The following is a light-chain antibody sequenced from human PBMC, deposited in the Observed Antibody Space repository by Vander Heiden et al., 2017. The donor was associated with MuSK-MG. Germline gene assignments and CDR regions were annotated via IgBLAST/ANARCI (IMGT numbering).Light chain of an antibody. J-gene: IGKJ4*01. Sequence: PGERATLSCRASQSVSSSYLAWYQQKPGQAPRLLIYGASSRATGIPDRFSGSGSGTDFTLTISRLEPEDFAVYYCQQYGSTPPRLTFGGGTKVEIK. CDR3: QQYGSTPPRLT. CDR2: GAS. CDR1: QSVSSSY. V-gene: IGKV3-20*01.